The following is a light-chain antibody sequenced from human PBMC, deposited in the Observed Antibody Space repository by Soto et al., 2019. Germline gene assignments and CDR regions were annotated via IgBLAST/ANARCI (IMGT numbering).Light chain of an antibody. Sequence: DIVLTQSPLSLPVTPGQPASISFRSSQSLGHHNGYYYLDWYLQKPGQSPQVLIYLGSNRASGVPDRVSGSGSGTVFKLKISRVEAEDVGVYYCLLTLQAPYSFGQGTKLEIK. CDR1: QSLGHHNGYYY. J-gene: IGKJ2*01. CDR3: LLTLQAPYS. CDR2: LGS. V-gene: IGKV2-28*01.